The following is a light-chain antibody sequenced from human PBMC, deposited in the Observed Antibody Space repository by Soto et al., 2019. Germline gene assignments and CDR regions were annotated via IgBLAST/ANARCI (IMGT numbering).Light chain of an antibody. CDR2: EGN. J-gene: IGLJ2*01. CDR3: SSYVGSGTYVV. CDR1: SSDVGTYNL. Sequence: QLVLTQPASVSGSPGQSITISCTGTSSDVGTYNLVSWYQQHPGNAPKLMIYEGNKRPSGVSNRFSGSKSGNTASLTISGLQAEDEGDYYCSSYVGSGTYVVFGGGTQLTVL. V-gene: IGLV2-23*01.